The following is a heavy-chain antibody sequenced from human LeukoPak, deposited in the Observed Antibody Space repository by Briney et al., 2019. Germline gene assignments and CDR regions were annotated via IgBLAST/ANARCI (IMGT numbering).Heavy chain of an antibody. CDR1: GGSISSGGYY. CDR2: IYHSGST. V-gene: IGHV4-30-2*01. CDR3: ARDESSSWYGGGEEVFDY. Sequence: SETLSLTCTVSGGSISSGGYYWSWIRQPPGKGLEWIGDIYHSGSTYYDPSLKSRVTISVDTSKNQFSLKLSSVTAADTAVYYCARDESSSWYGGGEEVFDYWGQGTLVTVSS. D-gene: IGHD6-13*01. J-gene: IGHJ4*02.